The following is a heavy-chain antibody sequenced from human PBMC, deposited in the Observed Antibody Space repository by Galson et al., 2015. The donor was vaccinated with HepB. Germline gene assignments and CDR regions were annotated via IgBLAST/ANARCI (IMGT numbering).Heavy chain of an antibody. J-gene: IGHJ4*02. V-gene: IGHV4-30-2*01. Sequence: TLSLTCAVSGGSISSVDYSWSWIRQPPGKGLEYIGYILHTGSTYYNPSLKSRVTMSVERSKNQFSLRLTSVTAADTAVYYCARRDYSDYFHFDHWGQGILVTVSS. CDR3: ARRDYSDYFHFDH. D-gene: IGHD4-11*01. CDR2: ILHTGST. CDR1: GGSISSVDYS.